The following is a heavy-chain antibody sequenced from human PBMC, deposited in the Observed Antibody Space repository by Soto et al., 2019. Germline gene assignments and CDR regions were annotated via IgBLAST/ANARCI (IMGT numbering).Heavy chain of an antibody. CDR1: GFTFGDYA. Sequence: GGSLRLSCTASGFTFGDYAMSWFRQAPGKGLEWVGFIRSKAYGGTTEYAASVKGRFTISRDDSKSIAYLQMNSLKTEDTAVYYCTRFYGDFWSGYYTYVTSGAFDIWGQGTMVTVSS. J-gene: IGHJ3*02. CDR3: TRFYGDFWSGYYTYVTSGAFDI. CDR2: IRSKAYGGTT. V-gene: IGHV3-49*03. D-gene: IGHD3-3*01.